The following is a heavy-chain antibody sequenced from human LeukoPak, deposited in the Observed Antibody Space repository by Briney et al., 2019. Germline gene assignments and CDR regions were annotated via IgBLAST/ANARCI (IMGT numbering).Heavy chain of an antibody. D-gene: IGHD4-17*01. J-gene: IGHJ4*02. CDR1: GVSISSYY. V-gene: IGHV4-59*08. Sequence: SETLSLTCSGSGVSISSYYWSGVRQPPGKGLEWIGNIYYTGSTNYNPSLKSRVIISIDTSKNQFSLRLSSVTAADTAVYYCAALGDYAVFGLDYWGQGTLVTVSS. CDR2: IYYTGST. CDR3: AALGDYAVFGLDY.